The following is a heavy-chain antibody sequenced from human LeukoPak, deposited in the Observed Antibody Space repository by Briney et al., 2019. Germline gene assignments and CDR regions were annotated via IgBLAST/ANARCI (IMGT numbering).Heavy chain of an antibody. D-gene: IGHD6-13*01. V-gene: IGHV4-59*01. CDR3: AKDRSSSWFGAFDI. CDR1: GGFISGYY. CDR2: IYYNGST. Sequence: SETLSLTCTVSGGFISGYYWSWIRQSPGKGLEWIGYIYYNGSTSHNPSLKSRLTISVDTSKKQFSLKLSSVTAADTAVYYCAKDRSSSWFGAFDIWGQGTMVTVSS. J-gene: IGHJ3*02.